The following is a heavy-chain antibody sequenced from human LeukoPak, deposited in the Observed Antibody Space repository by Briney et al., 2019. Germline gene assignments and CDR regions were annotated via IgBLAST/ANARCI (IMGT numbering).Heavy chain of an antibody. J-gene: IGHJ4*02. CDR3: ARDRGVLLWSGVTDY. CDR1: GFTVSSYF. V-gene: IGHV3-21*01. Sequence: GGSLRLSCSASGFTVSSYFIIWVRQAPAKGLHCVSWINGGSKYQCYAHCLKGRFTISSDNAENSVYLQMNSLRAEDTAVYYCARDRGVLLWSGVTDYWGQGTLVTVSS. D-gene: IGHD3-10*01. CDR2: INGGSKYQ.